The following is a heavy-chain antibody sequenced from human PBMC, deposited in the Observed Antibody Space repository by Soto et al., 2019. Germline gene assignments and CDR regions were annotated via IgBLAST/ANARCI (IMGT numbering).Heavy chain of an antibody. J-gene: IGHJ6*02. V-gene: IGHV3-48*02. Sequence: PGGSLRLSCAASGFTFSEYNMHWVRQAPGKGLEWMSYISSSSGIKQYADSVKGRFTISRDNAKNSLYLQMNSLRDADTAVYYCAREKEWRLYYNGMDVWGQGTTVTVSS. CDR3: AREKEWRLYYNGMDV. CDR2: ISSSSGIK. D-gene: IGHD3-3*01. CDR1: GFTFSEYN.